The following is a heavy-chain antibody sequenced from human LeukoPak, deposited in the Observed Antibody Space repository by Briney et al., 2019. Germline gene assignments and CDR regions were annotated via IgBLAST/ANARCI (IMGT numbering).Heavy chain of an antibody. V-gene: IGHV1-69*13. J-gene: IGHJ3*01. Sequence: VASVKVSCKAPGGSFSDYPINWVRQAPGQGLEWLGGIIPKYSASNYAQAFQGRVTITADESTNTVYMEMSGLRPDDTAVYYCVRPDRIFGVPAAFDAWGQGTLVAVSS. CDR1: GGSFSDYP. CDR2: IIPKYSAS. CDR3: VRPDRIFGVPAAFDA. D-gene: IGHD3-3*02.